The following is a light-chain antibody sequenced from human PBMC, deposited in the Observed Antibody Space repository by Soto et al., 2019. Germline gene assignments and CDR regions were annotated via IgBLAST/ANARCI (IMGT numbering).Light chain of an antibody. J-gene: IGKJ1*01. CDR3: QQYGNSAWT. V-gene: IGKV3-20*01. Sequence: EIVLTQSPGTLSLSPGERATLSCRASQNVRSPYLAWYQQKPGQAPRLLIYAASSRAAGIPVRFSGSGSGTDFTLTISRLEPEDFAVYYCQQYGNSAWTFGQGTKVEIK. CDR2: AAS. CDR1: QNVRSPY.